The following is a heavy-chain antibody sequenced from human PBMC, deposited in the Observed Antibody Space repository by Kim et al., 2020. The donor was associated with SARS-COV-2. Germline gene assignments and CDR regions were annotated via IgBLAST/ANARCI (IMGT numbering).Heavy chain of an antibody. D-gene: IGHD6-19*01. Sequence: GGSLRLFCAGSGFTFDDYAIQWVRQVPGKGLEWVSLISRDGGQIKYADSVKGRFTISRDNSKKSVYLQMNSLRSEDTALYYCVRGQQWLIKNWGQGTQVTVSS. CDR1: GFTFDDYA. V-gene: IGHV3-43*02. J-gene: IGHJ4*02. CDR3: VRGQQWLIKN. CDR2: ISRDGGQI.